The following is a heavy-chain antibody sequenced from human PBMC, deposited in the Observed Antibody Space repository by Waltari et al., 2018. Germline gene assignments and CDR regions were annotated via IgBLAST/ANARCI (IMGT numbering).Heavy chain of an antibody. Sequence: QVQLQESGPGLVKPSETLSLTCAVSGYSISSGYYWGWIRQPPGKGLEWIGSIYHSGSTYYNPSLKSRVTISVDTSKNQFSLKLSSVTAADTAVYYCAREVLANYGDYVEAFDIWGQGTMVTVSS. V-gene: IGHV4-38-2*02. CDR2: IYHSGST. CDR3: AREVLANYGDYVEAFDI. D-gene: IGHD4-17*01. CDR1: GYSISSGYY. J-gene: IGHJ3*02.